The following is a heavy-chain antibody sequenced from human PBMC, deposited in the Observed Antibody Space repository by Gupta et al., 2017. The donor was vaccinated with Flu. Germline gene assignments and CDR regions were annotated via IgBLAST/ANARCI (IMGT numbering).Heavy chain of an antibody. Sequence: EVQLLESGGGLVQPGGSLRLSCAASGFTFSSYAMSWVRQDPGKGLVWVSVISGRGCSTYYADFVKGRFTISRDNSKNTLYLQMNSLRAEDTAVYYCANSDSYDFWSGYYFDYWGQGTLVTVSS. CDR3: ANSDSYDFWSGYYFDY. V-gene: IGHV3-23*01. J-gene: IGHJ4*02. D-gene: IGHD3-3*01. CDR1: GFTFSSYA. CDR2: ISGRGCST.